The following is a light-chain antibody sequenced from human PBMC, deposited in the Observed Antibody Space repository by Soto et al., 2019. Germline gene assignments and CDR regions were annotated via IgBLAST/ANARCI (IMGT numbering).Light chain of an antibody. J-gene: IGKJ1*01. V-gene: IGKV3-20*01. CDR1: QSVSNNY. Sequence: EIVLTQSPGTLSLSPVERATLSCRASQSVSNNYLAWYQQKPGQAPRLLIYGASNRATGIPDRFSGSGSGTDFTLTISDVQPEDFALYYCHQRQSWPRTFGQGTKVDIK. CDR2: GAS. CDR3: HQRQSWPRT.